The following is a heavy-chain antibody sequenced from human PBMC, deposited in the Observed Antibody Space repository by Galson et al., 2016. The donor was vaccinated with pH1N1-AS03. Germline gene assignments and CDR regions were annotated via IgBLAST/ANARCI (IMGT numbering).Heavy chain of an antibody. D-gene: IGHD3-22*01. CDR1: GYSISSDLY. CDR3: ARGARDSSGYYLRGFHY. V-gene: IGHV4-38-2*01. J-gene: IGHJ4*02. CDR2: IHHTGST. Sequence: SETLSLTCAVSGYSISSDLYWGWIRQPPGKGLEWIASIHHTGSTYYNPSLKSRVTMSIDTSKNQFSLKLSSVTAADTAMYYCARGARDSSGYYLRGFHYWSQGTLVTVSS.